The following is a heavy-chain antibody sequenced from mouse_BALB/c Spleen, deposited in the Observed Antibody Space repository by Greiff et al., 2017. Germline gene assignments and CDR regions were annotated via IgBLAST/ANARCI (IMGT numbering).Heavy chain of an antibody. CDR1: GFNIKDTY. J-gene: IGHJ4*01. D-gene: IGHD1-1*01. Sequence: EVQRVESGAELVKPGASVKLSCTASGFNIKDTYMHWVKQRPEQGLEWIGRIDPANGNTKYDPKFQGKATITADTSSNTAYLQLSSLTSEDTAVYYCALITTYAMDYWGQGTSVTVSS. V-gene: IGHV14-3*02. CDR2: IDPANGNT. CDR3: ALITTYAMDY.